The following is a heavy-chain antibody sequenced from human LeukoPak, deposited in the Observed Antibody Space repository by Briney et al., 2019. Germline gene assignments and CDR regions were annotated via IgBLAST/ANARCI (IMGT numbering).Heavy chain of an antibody. Sequence: GASVKVSCRASGYTFTGFYIHWVRQAPGQGLEWMGIINPSGGSTSYAQKFQGRVTMTRDTSISTAYMELSRLRSDDTAVYYCARDSGERGSGNYLIAYWGQGTLVTVSS. CDR2: INPSGGST. CDR3: ARDSGERGSGNYLIAY. D-gene: IGHD3-10*01. CDR1: GYTFTGFY. J-gene: IGHJ4*02. V-gene: IGHV1-46*01.